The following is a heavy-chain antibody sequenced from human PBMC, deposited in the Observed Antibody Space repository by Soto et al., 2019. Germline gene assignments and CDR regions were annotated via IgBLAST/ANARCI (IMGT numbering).Heavy chain of an antibody. J-gene: IGHJ6*02. CDR1: GYRFTNIG. Sequence: QFQMVRPGVEVKKPGASGKVSGRSSGYRFTNIGVFWFRQPPGEGLEWVGWISANSRDTKYAQAYEGRVTISTDTATNTAYMELRSLRSDDTATYFCARDFDFGVWGQGTSVTVSS. D-gene: IGHD3-9*01. CDR3: ARDFDFGV. V-gene: IGHV1-18*01. CDR2: ISANSRDT.